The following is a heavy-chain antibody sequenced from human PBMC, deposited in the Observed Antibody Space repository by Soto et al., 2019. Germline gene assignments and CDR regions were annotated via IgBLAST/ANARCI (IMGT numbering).Heavy chain of an antibody. V-gene: IGHV4-30-4*01. CDR2: IYYSGST. CDR1: GGSISSGDYY. Sequence: PSETLSLTCTVSGGSISSGDYYWSWIRQPPGKGLEWIGYIYYSGSTYYNPSLKSRVTISVDTSKNQFSLKLSSVTAADTAVYYCARESSSSWTGVDWFDPWGQGTLVTVAS. CDR3: ARESSSSWTGVDWFDP. J-gene: IGHJ5*02. D-gene: IGHD6-13*01.